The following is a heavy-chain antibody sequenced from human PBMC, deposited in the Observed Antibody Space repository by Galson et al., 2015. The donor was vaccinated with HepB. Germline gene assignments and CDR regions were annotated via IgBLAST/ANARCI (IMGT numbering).Heavy chain of an antibody. D-gene: IGHD3-9*01. V-gene: IGHV3-48*02. CDR2: ISSSGSTK. Sequence: SLRLSCAASGFTFSGYSMNWVRQAPGKGLEWVSYISSSGSTKYYADSVKARFTISRDNAKNSVYLQMNSLRDEDTAVYYCASPTEYYDVSTGYYFNDLDYWGQGALVTVSS. CDR3: ASPTEYYDVSTGYYFNDLDY. CDR1: GFTFSGYS. J-gene: IGHJ4*02.